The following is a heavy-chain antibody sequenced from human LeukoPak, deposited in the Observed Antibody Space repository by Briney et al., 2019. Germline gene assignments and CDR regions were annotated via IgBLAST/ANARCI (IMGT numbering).Heavy chain of an antibody. V-gene: IGHV4-59*01. CDR2: IWHNGSP. D-gene: IGHD6-19*01. Sequence: SEHLSLTCYLSNGPQTNYFWRWIRQPPGKGLEFLGFIWHNGSPSYNPSLKSRLTMSADTSRTHFSMKLTAVTAADAAVYYCARVASGWYEVDWWGHGTLVTVSS. CDR3: ARVASGWYEVDW. J-gene: IGHJ4*01. CDR1: NGPQTNYF.